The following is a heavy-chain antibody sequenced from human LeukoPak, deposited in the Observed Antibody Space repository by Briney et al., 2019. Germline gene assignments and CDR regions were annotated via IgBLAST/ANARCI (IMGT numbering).Heavy chain of an antibody. Sequence: GGSLRLSCLGSGFNFRYFWMSWVRQAPGKGLVWVSRISPDGSRTTYADSVKGRFTISRDNAKNTVYLQMNSLRAEDTAVYYCARVALGSYNWFDPWGQGTLVTVSS. D-gene: IGHD3-10*01. V-gene: IGHV3-74*01. CDR2: ISPDGSRT. CDR3: ARVALGSYNWFDP. J-gene: IGHJ5*02. CDR1: GFNFRYFW.